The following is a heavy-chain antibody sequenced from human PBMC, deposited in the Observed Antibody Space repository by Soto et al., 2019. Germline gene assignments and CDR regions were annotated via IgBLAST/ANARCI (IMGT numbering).Heavy chain of an antibody. J-gene: IGHJ6*03. CDR2: TYYRSRWYN. V-gene: IGHV6-1*01. CDR3: AGTTSLHWYYMDV. D-gene: IGHD1-7*01. CDR1: GDSVSSNSAA. Sequence: SQTLSLTCAISGDSVSSNSAAWNWIRQSPSRGLEWLGRTYYRSRWYNDYAVSVKSRITVNPDTSKNQFSLHLSSVTPEDTAVYYCAGTTSLHWYYMDVWDKGTTVTGSS.